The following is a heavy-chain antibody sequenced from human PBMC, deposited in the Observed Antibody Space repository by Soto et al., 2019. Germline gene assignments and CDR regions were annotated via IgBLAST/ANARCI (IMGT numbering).Heavy chain of an antibody. Sequence: QVQMVQSGTEVKEPGASVKVSCKASGYTFSSYGITWVRQAPGQGLEWLGWISVHTGMTMYAQSLQGRLTVTTDTSTTTAYMELRSLRSDDTAIYYCARDHDGSGRIRDWFDPWGQGTLVTVSS. D-gene: IGHD3-10*01. CDR2: ISVHTGMT. J-gene: IGHJ5*02. CDR3: ARDHDGSGRIRDWFDP. CDR1: GYTFSSYG. V-gene: IGHV1-18*01.